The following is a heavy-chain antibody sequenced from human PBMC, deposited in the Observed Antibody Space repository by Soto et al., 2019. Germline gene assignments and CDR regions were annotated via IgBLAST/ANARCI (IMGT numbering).Heavy chain of an antibody. Sequence: EVQLLESGGGLVQPGGSLRLSCAASGLTFSNYAINWVRQAPGKGLEWVSGISGSGGSTYYADSVKGRFTISRDNSKNTLYLHMNSLRSEDTAVYYCAKESRYYDFLRGYQRAYYFDYWVQGTLVTVSA. V-gene: IGHV3-23*01. J-gene: IGHJ4*02. CDR3: AKESRYYDFLRGYQRAYYFDY. CDR2: ISGSGGST. D-gene: IGHD3-3*01. CDR1: GLTFSNYA.